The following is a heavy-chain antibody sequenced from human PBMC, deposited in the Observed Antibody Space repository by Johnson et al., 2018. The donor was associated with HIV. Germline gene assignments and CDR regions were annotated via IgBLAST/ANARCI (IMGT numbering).Heavy chain of an antibody. J-gene: IGHJ3*02. V-gene: IGHV3-66*01. CDR3: ARTGDYGIDAFDI. CDR2: IYSGSNT. Sequence: VQLVESGGGLVQPGGSLRLSCAASGFTVSSNYMSWVRQAPGKGLEWVSVIYSGSNTYYADSVKGRFTISRDNSKNTLYLQINSLRAEDTAVYFCARTGDYGIDAFDIWGQGTMVTVSS. CDR1: GFTVSSNY. D-gene: IGHD4-17*01.